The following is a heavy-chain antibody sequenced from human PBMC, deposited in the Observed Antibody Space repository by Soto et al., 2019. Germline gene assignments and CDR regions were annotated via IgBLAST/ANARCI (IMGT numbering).Heavy chain of an antibody. Sequence: EVQLLESGGGLVQPGGSLRLSCAASGFTFSSYAMSWVRQAPGKGLAWVSAISGSGGSTYYADSVKGRLTISRDKSKNPLHIQMNSLRAADTAVSDCAKTPRGCGWYPPWYFDLWGRGTLVTVSS. V-gene: IGHV3-23*01. CDR3: AKTPRGCGWYPPWYFDL. CDR2: ISGSGGST. D-gene: IGHD6-19*01. CDR1: GFTFSSYA. J-gene: IGHJ2*01.